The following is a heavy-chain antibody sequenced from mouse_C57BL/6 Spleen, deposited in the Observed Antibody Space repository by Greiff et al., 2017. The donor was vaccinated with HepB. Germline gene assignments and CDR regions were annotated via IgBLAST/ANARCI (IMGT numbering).Heavy chain of an antibody. Sequence: EVKLVESGGGLVKPGGSLKLSCAASGFTFSDYGMHWVRQAPEKGLEWVAYISSGSSTIYYADTVKGRFTISRDNAKNTRFLQMTSLRAEDTAIYYCARGGGTYYGSSYGYFDVWGTGTTVTVSS. CDR3: ARGGGTYYGSSYGYFDV. CDR1: GFTFSDYG. CDR2: ISSGSSTI. J-gene: IGHJ1*03. D-gene: IGHD1-1*01. V-gene: IGHV5-17*01.